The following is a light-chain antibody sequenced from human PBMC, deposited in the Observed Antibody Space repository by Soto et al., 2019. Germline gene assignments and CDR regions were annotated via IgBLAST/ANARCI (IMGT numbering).Light chain of an antibody. J-gene: IGKJ1*01. V-gene: IGKV3-20*01. CDR1: QSLRSSY. CDR2: GAS. Sequence: EIVLTQSPGTLSLSPGEGGTLSCRASQSLRSSYLAWYQQKPGQAPRLLIYGASRMATGIPDRFSGSGSGTDVTLTINRLEPEDFAVYYCQQYSSSPRPFGQGAKGEVK. CDR3: QQYSSSPRP.